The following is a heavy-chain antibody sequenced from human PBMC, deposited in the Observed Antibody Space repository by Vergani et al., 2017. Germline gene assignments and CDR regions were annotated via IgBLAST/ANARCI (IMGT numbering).Heavy chain of an antibody. Sequence: QLQLQESGPGLVKPSATLSLTCSVSGASIRSSNYYWGWIRQPPGKGLEWIASIYYSGSTYYNPSLESRVTISVDTSKNQFSLTLSSVTAADTAVYFCARHSTVEWLVKLGWIDPWGQGILVTVSS. V-gene: IGHV4-39*01. D-gene: IGHD6-19*01. CDR3: ARHSTVEWLVKLGWIDP. CDR1: GASIRSSNYY. CDR2: IYYSGST. J-gene: IGHJ5*02.